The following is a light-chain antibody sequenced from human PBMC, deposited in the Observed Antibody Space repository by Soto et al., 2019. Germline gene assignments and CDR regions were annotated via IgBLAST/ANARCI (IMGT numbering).Light chain of an antibody. CDR3: LQHNNYPPT. CDR2: AAS. Sequence: DIQMTQSPSSLSASVGDRATITCRASEDMRRVLGWYQQKPGKAPKRLIYAASSLQSGVPSRFSGSGSGTEFTLTISSLQPEDFASYYCLQHNNYPPTFGQGTKVDLK. V-gene: IGKV1-17*01. CDR1: EDMRRV. J-gene: IGKJ1*01.